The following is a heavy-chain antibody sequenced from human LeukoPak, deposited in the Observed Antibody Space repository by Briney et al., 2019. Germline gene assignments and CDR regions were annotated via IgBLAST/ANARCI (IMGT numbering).Heavy chain of an antibody. CDR2: IIPIFGTA. Sequence: SVKVSCKASGGTFSSYAISWVRQAPGQGLEWMGRIIPIFGTANYAQKFQGRVTITTDESTSTAYMELSSLRSDDTAVYYCARDLAMTTQYYYYYMDVWGKGTTVTVSS. J-gene: IGHJ6*03. V-gene: IGHV1-69*05. D-gene: IGHD4-11*01. CDR1: GGTFSSYA. CDR3: ARDLAMTTQYYYYYMDV.